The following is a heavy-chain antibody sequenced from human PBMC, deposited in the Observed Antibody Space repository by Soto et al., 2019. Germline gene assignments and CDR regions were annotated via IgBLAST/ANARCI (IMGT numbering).Heavy chain of an antibody. Sequence: SQTLSLTCAIPGDSVSSNSAAWNWIRQSPSRGLEWLGRTYYRSKWYNDYAVSVKSRITINPDTSKNQFSLQLNSVTPEDTAVYYCARAAPVLRFLEWLFLHDAFDIWGQGTMITVS. V-gene: IGHV6-1*01. CDR3: ARAAPVLRFLEWLFLHDAFDI. J-gene: IGHJ3*02. D-gene: IGHD3-3*01. CDR1: GDSVSSNSAA. CDR2: TYYRSKWYN.